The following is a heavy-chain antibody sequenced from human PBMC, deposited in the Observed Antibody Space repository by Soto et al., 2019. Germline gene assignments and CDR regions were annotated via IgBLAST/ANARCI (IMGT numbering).Heavy chain of an antibody. CDR3: ARDKIQLQPSPEDFDI. Sequence: PSQTLSLTCAISGDSVSSNSAAWNWIRQSPSRGLEWLGRTYYRSKWYNDYAVSVKSRITINPDTSKNQFSLQLNSVTPEDTAVYYCARDKIQLQPSPEDFDIWGQGTMLTVSS. V-gene: IGHV6-1*01. CDR1: GDSVSSNSAA. J-gene: IGHJ3*02. CDR2: TYYRSKWYN. D-gene: IGHD2-2*01.